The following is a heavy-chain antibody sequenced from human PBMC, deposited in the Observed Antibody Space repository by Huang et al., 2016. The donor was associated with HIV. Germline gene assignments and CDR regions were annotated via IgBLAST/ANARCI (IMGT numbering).Heavy chain of an antibody. Sequence: QVQLVESGGVVVQPGTFLRLSFAASGFLFSNFGMHWVRQAPGKGLGWVAVIYYDGRSDSYSDYVKGRFTISRDNDKNTLSLEMNRLRHDDTAVYYCAKESRWFSDFDQWGQGTLVTVSS. CDR1: GFLFSNFG. V-gene: IGHV3-30*18. CDR3: AKESRWFSDFDQ. J-gene: IGHJ5*02. CDR2: IYYDGRSD. D-gene: IGHD2-15*01.